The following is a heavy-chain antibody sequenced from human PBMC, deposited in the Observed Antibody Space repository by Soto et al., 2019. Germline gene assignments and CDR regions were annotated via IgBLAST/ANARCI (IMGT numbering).Heavy chain of an antibody. CDR2: ISYDGSNK. CDR3: AKTIRWGSSGWYKVNYFDY. CDR1: GFTFSSYG. D-gene: IGHD6-19*01. J-gene: IGHJ4*02. Sequence: PGGSLRLSCAASGFTFSSYGMHWVRQAPGKGLEWVAVISYDGSNKYYADSVKGRFTISRDNSKNTLYLQMNSLRAEDTAVYYCAKTIRWGSSGWYKVNYFDYWGQGTLVTVSS. V-gene: IGHV3-30*18.